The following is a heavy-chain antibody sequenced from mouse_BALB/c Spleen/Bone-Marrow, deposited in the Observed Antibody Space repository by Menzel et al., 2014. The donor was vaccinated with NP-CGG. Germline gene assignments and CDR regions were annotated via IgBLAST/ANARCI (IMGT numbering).Heavy chain of an antibody. V-gene: IGHV5-17*02. D-gene: IGHD2-4*01. J-gene: IGHJ4*01. Sequence: EVQGVESGGGLVQPGGSRKLSCAASGFTFSSFGMHWVRQAPEKGLEWVAYISSGSSTIYYADTVKGRFTISRDNPKNTLFLQMTSLRSGDTAMYYCARSPYDYAAMDYWGQGTSVTVSS. CDR3: ARSPYDYAAMDY. CDR1: GFTFSSFG. CDR2: ISSGSSTI.